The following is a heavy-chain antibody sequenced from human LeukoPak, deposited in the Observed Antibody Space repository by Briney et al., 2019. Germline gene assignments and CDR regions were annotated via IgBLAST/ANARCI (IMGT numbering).Heavy chain of an antibody. V-gene: IGHV3-23*01. CDR2: ISGSGDST. D-gene: IGHD6-13*01. J-gene: IGHJ4*02. CDR1: GFTFCCFA. CDR3: AKASRVHSITADGTLDY. Sequence: GGSLTLSCAGSGFTFCCFAMRGVPPAPGQGLEGGLDISGSGDSTSYADSGKGRFTICRDNSKHTLYLQMHSLGAEDTAVYYCAKASRVHSITADGTLDYWGQGTLVTVSS.